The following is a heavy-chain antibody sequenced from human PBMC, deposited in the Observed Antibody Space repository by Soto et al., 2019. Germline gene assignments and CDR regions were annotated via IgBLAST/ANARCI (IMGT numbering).Heavy chain of an antibody. D-gene: IGHD6-19*01. CDR3: ARKGLGIAVAGDAFDI. J-gene: IGHJ3*02. CDR2: INHSGST. Sequence: SETLSLTCAVYGGSFSGYYWSWIRQPPGKGLEWIGEINHSGSTNYNPSLKSRVTISVDTSKNQFSLKLSSVTAADTAVYYCARKGLGIAVAGDAFDIWGQGTMVTVSS. V-gene: IGHV4-34*01. CDR1: GGSFSGYY.